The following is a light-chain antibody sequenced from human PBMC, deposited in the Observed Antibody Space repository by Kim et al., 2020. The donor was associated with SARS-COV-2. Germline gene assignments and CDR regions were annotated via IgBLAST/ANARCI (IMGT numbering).Light chain of an antibody. CDR1: QSVSNN. Sequence: EIVMTQSPATLSVSPGERATLSCRASQSVSNNLAWYQHKPGQAPRLLIYGASTRATAIPARFSGSGSGKEFTLTISGLKSEDFAVYYCQHYNNWPPWTFGQGTKVDIK. V-gene: IGKV3-15*01. CDR3: QHYNNWPPWT. CDR2: GAS. J-gene: IGKJ1*01.